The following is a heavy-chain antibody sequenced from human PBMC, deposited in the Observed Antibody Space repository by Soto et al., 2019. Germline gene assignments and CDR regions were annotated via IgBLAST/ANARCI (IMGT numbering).Heavy chain of an antibody. Sequence: GGSLRLSCAASGFPFRTSWMSWVRQAPGKGLEWVGRIKSKIDGETTDYAAPVKGRFTMSRDDSKNTLYLQMNSLKTEDSAVYHCATLGIDLDYWGPGITVTVSS. J-gene: IGHJ4*01. CDR2: IKSKIDGETT. V-gene: IGHV3-15*01. CDR3: ATLGIDLDY. CDR1: GFPFRTSW. D-gene: IGHD6-13*01.